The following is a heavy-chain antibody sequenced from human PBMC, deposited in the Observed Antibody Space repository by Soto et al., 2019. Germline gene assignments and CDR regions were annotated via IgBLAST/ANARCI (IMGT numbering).Heavy chain of an antibody. CDR1: GFTFSSYG. J-gene: IGHJ4*02. CDR3: AKDPAVKQWLVYYFDY. CDR2: ISYDGSNK. Sequence: QVQLVESGGGVVQPGRSLRLSCAASGFTFSSYGMHWVRQAPGKGLEWVAVISYDGSNKYYADSVKGRFTISRDNSKNTLYLQMNRLRAEDTAVYYCAKDPAVKQWLVYYFDYWGQGTLVTVSS. D-gene: IGHD6-19*01. V-gene: IGHV3-30*18.